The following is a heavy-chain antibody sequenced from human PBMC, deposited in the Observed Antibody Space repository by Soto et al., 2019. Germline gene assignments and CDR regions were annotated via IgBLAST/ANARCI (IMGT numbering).Heavy chain of an antibody. D-gene: IGHD5-18*01. J-gene: IGHJ4*02. Sequence: VGSLRLSCAASGFTFSSYSMNWVRQGPGKGLEWVGRIKSKTDGGTTDYAAPVKGRFTISRDDSKNTLYLQMNSLRAEDTAVYYCARDQPGYSYGYGLGYWGQGTLVTVSS. V-gene: IGHV3-15*07. CDR2: IKSKTDGGTT. CDR3: ARDQPGYSYGYGLGY. CDR1: GFTFSSYS.